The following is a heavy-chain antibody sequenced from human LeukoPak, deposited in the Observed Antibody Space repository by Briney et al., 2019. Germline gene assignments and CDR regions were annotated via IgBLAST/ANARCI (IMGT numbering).Heavy chain of an antibody. V-gene: IGHV1-2*02. CDR1: GYTFTGYY. CDR2: INPNSGGT. CDR3: ARAPGGYAFDI. J-gene: IGHJ3*02. Sequence: GASVKVSCKASGYTFTGYYMHWVRQAPGQGLEWMGWINPNSGGTNYAQKFQGRVTMTRGTSISTAYMEVSRLRSDDTAVYYCARAPGGYAFDIWRQGTMVTVSS.